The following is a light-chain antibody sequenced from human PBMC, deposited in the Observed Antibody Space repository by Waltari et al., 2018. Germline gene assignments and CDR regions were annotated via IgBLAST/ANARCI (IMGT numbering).Light chain of an antibody. J-gene: IGKJ1*01. V-gene: IGKV3-15*01. Sequence: EIVMTQSPDTLSASPGERATLPCSASESVSSNLAWYQQKPGQAPRLLILGASTRATGIPARFSGSGSGTEFTLTISSLQSEDLAIYYCQQYTDWPPTWTFGQGTKVEI. CDR1: ESVSSN. CDR2: GAS. CDR3: QQYTDWPPTWT.